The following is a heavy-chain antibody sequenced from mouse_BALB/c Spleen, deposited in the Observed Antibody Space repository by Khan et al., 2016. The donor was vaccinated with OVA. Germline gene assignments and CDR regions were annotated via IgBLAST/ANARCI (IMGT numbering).Heavy chain of an antibody. CDR2: IWSGGST. CDR1: GCSLTTYG. CDR3: ARHSYRYDFTY. Sequence: QVQLKQSGPGLVQPSQSLSITCTVSGCSLTTYGIHWVRQSPGKGLEWLGVIWSGGSTDYNAPFISRLNISQDNSKSQVFFKMNSLQADDTAIYYCARHSYRYDFTYWGQGTLVTVSA. V-gene: IGHV2-2*01. D-gene: IGHD2-12*01. J-gene: IGHJ3*01.